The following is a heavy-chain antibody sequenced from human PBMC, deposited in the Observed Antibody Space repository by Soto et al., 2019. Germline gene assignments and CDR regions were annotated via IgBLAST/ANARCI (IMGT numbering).Heavy chain of an antibody. CDR1: GYTFSDYF. J-gene: IGHJ6*02. Sequence: QVQLVQSGGEVKKSGASVKVSCKASGYTFSDYFIQWLRQAPGQGLEWVAWINPKTAATNYAKKFQDRVTLTSDTSFSTAYLELTRLRPDDTAVYYCARIKWGLDYYSGMDVWGQGTAVTVSS. CDR2: INPKTAAT. CDR3: ARIKWGLDYYSGMDV. V-gene: IGHV1-2*02. D-gene: IGHD1-26*01.